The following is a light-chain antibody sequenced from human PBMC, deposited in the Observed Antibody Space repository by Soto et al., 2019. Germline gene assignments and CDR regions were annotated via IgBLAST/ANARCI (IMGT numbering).Light chain of an antibody. CDR2: DVS. CDR3: CSYAGSYSWV. J-gene: IGLJ3*02. Sequence: QSVLTQPRSVSGSPGQSVTISCTGTSSDAGGYNYVSWYQQHPGKAPKLMIYDVSKRPSGVPDRFSGSKSGNTASLTISGLQAEDEADYYCCSYAGSYSWVFGEGTKLTVL. V-gene: IGLV2-11*01. CDR1: SSDAGGYNY.